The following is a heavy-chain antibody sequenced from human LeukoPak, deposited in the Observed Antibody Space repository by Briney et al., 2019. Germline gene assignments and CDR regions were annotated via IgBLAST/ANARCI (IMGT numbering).Heavy chain of an antibody. CDR1: GFTFSSYA. D-gene: IGHD3-10*01. CDR2: ISYDGSNK. V-gene: IGHV3-30*04. CDR3: ARARGSLWFGELFDY. Sequence: GRSLRLSCAASGFTFSSYAMHWVRQAPGKGLEWVAVISYDGSNKYYADSVKGRFTISRDNSKNTLYLQMNGLRAEDTAVYYCARARGSLWFGELFDYWGQGTLVTVSS. J-gene: IGHJ4*02.